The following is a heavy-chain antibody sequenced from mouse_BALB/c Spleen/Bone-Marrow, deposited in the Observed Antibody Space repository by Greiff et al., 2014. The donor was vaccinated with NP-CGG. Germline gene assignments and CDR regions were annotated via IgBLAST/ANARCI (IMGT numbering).Heavy chain of an antibody. J-gene: IGHJ1*01. CDR2: IRNKANGYTT. CDR3: ARDRTTATLYWYFDV. V-gene: IGHV7-3*02. Sequence: EVQVVESGGGLVQPGGSLRLSCATSGFTFTDYYKSWVRQPPGKALEWLGFIRNKANGYTTEYSASVKGQFTISRDNSQSILYLQMNAPRAEDSATYYCARDRTTATLYWYFDVWGAGTTVTVSS. CDR1: GFTFTDYY. D-gene: IGHD1-2*01.